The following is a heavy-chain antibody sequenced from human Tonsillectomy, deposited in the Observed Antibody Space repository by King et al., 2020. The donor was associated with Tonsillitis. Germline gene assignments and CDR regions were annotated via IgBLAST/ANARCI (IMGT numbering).Heavy chain of an antibody. V-gene: IGHV1-69*01. D-gene: IGHD2-15*01. Sequence: QLVQSGAEVKKPGSSLKVSCKASGGTFNNYGISWVRQAPGQGLEWMGGIIPIFGATNYAQKFQGRVKITADESTRTAYMELSSLRSDDTAVYYCARRGIINYGMDVWGQGTTVIVSS. CDR3: ARRGIINYGMDV. CDR1: GGTFNNYG. CDR2: IIPIFGAT. J-gene: IGHJ6*02.